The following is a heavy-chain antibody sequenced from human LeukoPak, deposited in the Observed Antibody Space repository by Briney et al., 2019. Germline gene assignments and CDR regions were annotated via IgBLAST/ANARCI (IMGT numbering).Heavy chain of an antibody. J-gene: IGHJ5*02. Sequence: SETLSLTCAVYGGSFSGYYWSWIRQPPGKGLEWIGEINHSGSTNYNPSLKSRVTISVDTSKNQFSLKLSSVTAADTAVYYCAREVRGSGLQGHGWFDPWGQGTLVPVSS. D-gene: IGHD3-10*01. CDR3: AREVRGSGLQGHGWFDP. V-gene: IGHV4-34*01. CDR1: GGSFSGYY. CDR2: INHSGST.